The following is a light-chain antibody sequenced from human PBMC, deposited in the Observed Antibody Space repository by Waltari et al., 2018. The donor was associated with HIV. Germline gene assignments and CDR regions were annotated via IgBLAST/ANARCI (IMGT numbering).Light chain of an antibody. CDR2: DNG. J-gene: IGLJ3*02. CDR3: GTWDRSLGGGV. V-gene: IGLV1-51*01. CDR1: SSNIGTDY. Sequence: QSVLTQPPSVSAAPGQKVAISCSVSSSNIGTDYVSWYQHVPGSAPKLLIYDNGKRAAGTPYRFSGSKSGTSATLDITGLQTGDGADYYCGTWDRSLGGGVFGGGTKLTVL.